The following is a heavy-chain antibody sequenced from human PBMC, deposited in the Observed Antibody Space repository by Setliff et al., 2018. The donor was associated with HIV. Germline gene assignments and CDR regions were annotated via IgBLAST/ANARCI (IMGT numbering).Heavy chain of an antibody. CDR2: ISSSSSYI. J-gene: IGHJ4*02. CDR1: GITFSSYN. D-gene: IGHD6-13*01. V-gene: IGHV3-21*01. Sequence: GGSLRLSCAASGITFSSYNMNWVRQAPGKGLEWVSSISSSSSYIYYADSVKGRFTISRDNAKNSLFLQMNSLRAEDTAAYYCARGGIAAAGPFDYWGQGTLVTVSS. CDR3: ARGGIAAAGPFDY.